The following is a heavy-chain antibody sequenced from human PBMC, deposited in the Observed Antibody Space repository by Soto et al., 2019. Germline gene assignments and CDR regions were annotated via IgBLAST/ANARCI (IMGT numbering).Heavy chain of an antibody. CDR2: INHAGST. CDR3: ATGGLFSV. J-gene: IGHJ4*02. Sequence: QVQLRQWGAGLLKPSETLSLTCGIYGGSFSAYYWSWIRQSPGKGLEWLGEINHAGSTDYNPSLKCRDTLSADTSTRQFSLNLTSVTAANTAVYSCATGGLFSVWGQGTSVTVSS. V-gene: IGHV4-34*01. D-gene: IGHD3-3*01. CDR1: GGSFSAYY.